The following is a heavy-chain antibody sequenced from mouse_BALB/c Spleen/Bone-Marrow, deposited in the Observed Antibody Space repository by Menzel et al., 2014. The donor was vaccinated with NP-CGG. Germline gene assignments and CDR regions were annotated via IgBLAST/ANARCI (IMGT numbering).Heavy chain of an antibody. Sequence: VQLKDSGAERVKPGASVKLSCTASGLNIKDTYMHWVKQRPEQGLEWIGRIDPANGNTKYDPKFQGKATITADTSSNTAYLQLSSLTSEDTAVYYCARGGSSYGWYFDVWGAGTTVTVSS. CDR2: IDPANGNT. CDR1: GLNIKDTY. D-gene: IGHD1-1*01. CDR3: ARGGSSYGWYFDV. J-gene: IGHJ1*01. V-gene: IGHV14-3*02.